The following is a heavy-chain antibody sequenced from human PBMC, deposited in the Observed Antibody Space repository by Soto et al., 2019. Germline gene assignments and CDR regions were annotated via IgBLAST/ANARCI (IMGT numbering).Heavy chain of an antibody. J-gene: IGHJ6*03. CDR1: GFTFSSYA. Sequence: GGSLRLSCAASGFTFSSYAMSWVRQAPGKGLEWVSAISGSGGSTYYADSVKGRFTISRDNSKNTLYLQMNSLRAEDNEVYYYATDVSTVTTLELYYYYFMDVWGKGTTVTVSS. CDR3: ATDVSTVTTLELYYYYFMDV. CDR2: ISGSGGST. V-gene: IGHV3-23*01. D-gene: IGHD4-17*01.